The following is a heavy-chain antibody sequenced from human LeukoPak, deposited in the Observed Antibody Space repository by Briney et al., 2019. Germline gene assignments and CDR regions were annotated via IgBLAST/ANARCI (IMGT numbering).Heavy chain of an antibody. CDR2: IYYSGST. J-gene: IGHJ5*02. Sequence: SETLSLTCTVSGGSISSHYWSWIRQPPGKGLEWIGYIYYSGSTNYNPSLKSRVTISVDTSQEQFSLKLSSVTAADTAVYYCARGVGLRDNWFDPWGQGTLVTVSS. V-gene: IGHV4-59*11. CDR1: GGSISSHY. CDR3: ARGVGLRDNWFDP. D-gene: IGHD5-12*01.